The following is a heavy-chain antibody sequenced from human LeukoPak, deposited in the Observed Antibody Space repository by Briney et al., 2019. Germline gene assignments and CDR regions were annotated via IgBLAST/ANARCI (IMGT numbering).Heavy chain of an antibody. Sequence: PSETLTLTCTVTGVSISGGDYYWSWIRQPPGKGLEWIGYIYYSGGTSYNPSLKSRVTISVDASSNHFSLNLSSVTAADTAVYYCARVGATRDYYYYYGMDVWGQGTTVTVSS. CDR2: IYYSGGT. V-gene: IGHV4-30-4*01. CDR1: GVSISGGDYY. D-gene: IGHD1-26*01. J-gene: IGHJ6*02. CDR3: ARVGATRDYYYYYGMDV.